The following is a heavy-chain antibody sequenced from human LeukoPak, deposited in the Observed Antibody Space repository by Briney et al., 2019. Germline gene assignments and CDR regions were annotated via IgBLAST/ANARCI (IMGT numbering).Heavy chain of an antibody. Sequence: GGSLRLSCAASLFTFSSCWLSWVRPAPGRGVEGVANIKQDGSEKYYVASVKGRFTISRDNAKNTLYLQMNSLRAEDTAVYYCARDPSSGSYYGYWSQGTLVTVSS. J-gene: IGHJ4*02. CDR3: ARDPSSGSYYGY. CDR2: IKQDGSEK. V-gene: IGHV3-7*01. CDR1: LFTFSSCW. D-gene: IGHD1-26*01.